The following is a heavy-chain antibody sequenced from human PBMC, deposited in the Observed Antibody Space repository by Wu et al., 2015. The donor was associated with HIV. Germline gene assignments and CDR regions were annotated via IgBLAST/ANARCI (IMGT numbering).Heavy chain of an antibody. Sequence: QVQLVQSGAEVKEPGASVKVSCKTSGYTFTSYDINWVRQATGQGLEWMGWVNPNSGNTGYAQKFQGRIAMTRNTSKSTAYMELSSLRSEDTAVYYCARGRGYSYGPMGSPGDNWYFDLWAVAPWSLSPQ. CDR2: VNPNSGNT. CDR3: ARGRGYSYGPMGSPGDNWYFDL. J-gene: IGHJ2*01. CDR1: GYTFTSYD. V-gene: IGHV1-8*01. D-gene: IGHD5-18*01.